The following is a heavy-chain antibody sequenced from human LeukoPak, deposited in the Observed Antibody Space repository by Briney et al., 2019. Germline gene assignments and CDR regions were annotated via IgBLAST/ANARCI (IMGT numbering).Heavy chain of an antibody. CDR3: ARGSGYITTPAFDI. Sequence: GGSLRLSCAASGFTFSGYSMNWVRQAPGKGLEWISYISSSSSTIYYADSVKGRFTISRDNAKNSLYLQMNSLRAEDTAVYYCARGSGYITTPAFDIWGQGTMVTVSS. CDR1: GFTFSGYS. CDR2: ISSSSSTI. J-gene: IGHJ3*02. V-gene: IGHV3-48*01. D-gene: IGHD3-3*01.